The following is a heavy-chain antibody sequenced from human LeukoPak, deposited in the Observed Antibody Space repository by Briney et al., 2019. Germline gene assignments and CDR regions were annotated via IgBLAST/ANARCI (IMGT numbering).Heavy chain of an antibody. V-gene: IGHV4-31*03. D-gene: IGHD6-13*01. CDR2: IYYSGST. J-gene: IGHJ4*02. CDR1: GGSISSGAYY. CDR3: ARGTSSWYFDY. Sequence: PSETLSLTCTVSGGSISSGAYYWSWIRQHPGKGLEWIGYIYYSGSTSYNPSLKSRVTISVDTSKNQFSLKLSSVTAADTAVYYCARGTSSWYFDYRGQGTLVTVSS.